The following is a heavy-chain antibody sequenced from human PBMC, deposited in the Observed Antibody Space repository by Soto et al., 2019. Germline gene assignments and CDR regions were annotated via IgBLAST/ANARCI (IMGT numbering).Heavy chain of an antibody. Sequence: ESGGGLVQSGGSLRLSCAASGFTFSSYAMSWVRQAPGKGLEWVSAISGSGSTYYADSVKGRFTISRDNSKNTLYLQMKSLRAEDTALYYCAKDFAYDTSGYYDDSWGQGTLVTVSS. CDR3: AKDFAYDTSGYYDDS. CDR1: GFTFSSYA. CDR2: ISGSGST. V-gene: IGHV3-23*01. D-gene: IGHD3-22*01. J-gene: IGHJ5*01.